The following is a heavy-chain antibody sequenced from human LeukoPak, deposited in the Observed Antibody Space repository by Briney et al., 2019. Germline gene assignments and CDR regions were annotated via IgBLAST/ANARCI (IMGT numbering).Heavy chain of an antibody. V-gene: IGHV1-69*13. J-gene: IGHJ5*02. CDR1: GGTFSSYA. Sequence: ASVKVSCKASGGTFSSYAISWVRQAPGQGLEWMGGIIPIFGTANHAQKFQGRVTITADESTSTAYMELNSLRSEDTAVYYCARGYYDSSGYYSWFDPWGQGTLVTVSS. CDR3: ARGYYDSSGYYSWFDP. D-gene: IGHD3-22*01. CDR2: IIPIFGTA.